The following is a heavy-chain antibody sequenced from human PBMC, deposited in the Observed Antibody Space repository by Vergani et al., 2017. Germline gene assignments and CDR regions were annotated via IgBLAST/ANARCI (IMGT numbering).Heavy chain of an antibody. J-gene: IGHJ5*02. V-gene: IGHV4-61*02. CDR3: ARDSWTSELRGVYWCDT. CDR2: IHSSGTT. CDR1: GGSITSGSFY. D-gene: IGHD3-10*01. Sequence: QMQLQESGPGLVKASETLSLTCTVSGGSITSGSFYWSWIRQPAGKGLEWIGRIHSSGTTNYNPSLKSRVTLSVDTSKNQLSLRMTSVTAADTAVYYCARDSWTSELRGVYWCDTWGQGTLVSVSS.